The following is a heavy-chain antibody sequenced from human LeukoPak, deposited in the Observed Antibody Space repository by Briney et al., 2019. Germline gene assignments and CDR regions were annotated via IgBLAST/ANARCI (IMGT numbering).Heavy chain of an antibody. Sequence: SETLSLTCTVSGGSIRSYYWTWIRQPPGKGLECIGYISYSGNSSYNPSLKSRVTISVDTSKNQFSLKLSAVTAADTAVYYCATYYYDSIWGFDPWGQGTLVTVSS. CDR3: ATYYYDSIWGFDP. CDR2: ISYSGNS. CDR1: GGSIRSYY. D-gene: IGHD3-22*01. J-gene: IGHJ5*02. V-gene: IGHV4-59*01.